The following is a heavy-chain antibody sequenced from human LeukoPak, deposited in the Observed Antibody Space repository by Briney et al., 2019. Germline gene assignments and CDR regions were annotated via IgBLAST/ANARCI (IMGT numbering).Heavy chain of an antibody. V-gene: IGHV3-21*01. D-gene: IGHD1-26*01. CDR2: ISTSSSYI. CDR1: GFTFSTYS. Sequence: GGSLRLSCAASGFTFSTYSMNWVRQAPGKGLEWVSFISTSSSYIYYADSLKGRFTISRDNAKNSLYLQINSLRAEDTAVYYCARDDGSYSRSPGFDYWGQGTLVTVSS. CDR3: ARDDGSYSRSPGFDY. J-gene: IGHJ4*02.